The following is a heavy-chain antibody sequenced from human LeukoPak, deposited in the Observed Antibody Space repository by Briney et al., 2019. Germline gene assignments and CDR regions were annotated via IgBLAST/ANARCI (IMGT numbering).Heavy chain of an antibody. D-gene: IGHD6-13*01. J-gene: IGHJ4*02. CDR1: GFTFSSYW. V-gene: IGHV3-74*01. CDR3: ARDQGWAAAGDY. Sequence: PGGSLRLSCAASGFTFSSYWMHWVRHAPGKGLVWVSRINSDGSSTSYADSVKGRFTISRDNAKNTLYLQMNSLRAEDTAVYYCARDQGWAAAGDYWGQGTLVTVSS. CDR2: INSDGSST.